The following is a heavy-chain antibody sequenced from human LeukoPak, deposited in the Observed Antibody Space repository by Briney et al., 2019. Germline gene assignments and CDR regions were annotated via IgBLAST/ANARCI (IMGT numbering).Heavy chain of an antibody. J-gene: IGHJ6*01. D-gene: IGHD2-15*01. CDR3: ATSTAGYCSGRICSPYYFHYGINV. CDR2: ISSSSSYI. Sequence: GGSLRLSCAASGFTFSSYSMNWVRQAPGKGLEWVSSISSSSSYIYYADSVKGRFIISRDNYNSTVYLQMNSLRAEDTAVYYCATSTAGYCSGRICSPYYFHYGINVWGPGTTVIVSS. CDR1: GFTFSSYS. V-gene: IGHV3-21*01.